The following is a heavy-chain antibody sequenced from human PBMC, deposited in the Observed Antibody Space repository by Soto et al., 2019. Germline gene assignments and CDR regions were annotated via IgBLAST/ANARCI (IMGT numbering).Heavy chain of an antibody. CDR2: IIPIFGTA. J-gene: IGHJ5*02. D-gene: IGHD6-13*01. CDR3: ARMCRIADTTFDP. CDR1: GGTFSSYA. Sequence: SVKVSCKXSGGTFSSYAISWVRQAPGQGLEWMGGIIPIFGTANYAQKFQGRVTITADKSTSTAYMELSSLRSEDTAVYYCARMCRIADTTFDPWGQGTLVTVSS. V-gene: IGHV1-69*06.